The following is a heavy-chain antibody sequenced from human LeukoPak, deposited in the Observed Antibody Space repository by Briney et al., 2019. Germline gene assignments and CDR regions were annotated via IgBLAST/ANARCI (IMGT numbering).Heavy chain of an antibody. CDR2: ISSSSSYI. CDR3: ARCMITFGGVQAFDI. Sequence: GGSLRLSCAASGFTFSSYSMNWVRQAPGKGLEWVSSISSSSSYIYYADSVKGRFTISRDNSKNTLYLQMNSLRAEDTAVYYCARCMITFGGVQAFDIWGQGTMVTVSS. J-gene: IGHJ3*02. CDR1: GFTFSSYS. D-gene: IGHD3-16*01. V-gene: IGHV3-21*04.